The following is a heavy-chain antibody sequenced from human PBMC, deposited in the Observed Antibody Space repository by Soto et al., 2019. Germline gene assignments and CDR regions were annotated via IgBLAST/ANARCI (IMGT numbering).Heavy chain of an antibody. Sequence: SETLSLTCTVSGGSMSSYYWSWIRQPPGERLEWIGYIYYSGSTNYNPSLKSRVTISVDTSKNQFSLKLSSVTAADTAVYYCATRTGLGFDYWGQGTLVTVSS. CDR1: GGSMSSYY. D-gene: IGHD7-27*01. CDR3: ATRTGLGFDY. V-gene: IGHV4-59*08. J-gene: IGHJ4*02. CDR2: IYYSGST.